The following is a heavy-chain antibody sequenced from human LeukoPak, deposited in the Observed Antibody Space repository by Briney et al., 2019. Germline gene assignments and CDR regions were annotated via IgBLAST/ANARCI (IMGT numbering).Heavy chain of an antibody. Sequence: SETLSLTCTVSGGSIRSSTYYWGWVRQPPGKGLEDVGSIYYSGTTSYNPSLKRRLTISVDTSKNQYSLKLSSVPATDTAIYYCVRHFYYFDTSGYSNFDSWGQGSLVTVSS. D-gene: IGHD3-22*01. J-gene: IGHJ4*02. CDR3: VRHFYYFDTSGYSNFDS. CDR2: IYYSGTT. CDR1: GGSIRSSTYY. V-gene: IGHV4-39*01.